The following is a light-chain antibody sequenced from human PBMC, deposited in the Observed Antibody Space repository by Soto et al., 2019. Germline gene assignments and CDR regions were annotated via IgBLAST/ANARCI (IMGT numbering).Light chain of an antibody. J-gene: IGKJ4*01. CDR3: QQRTNWLT. CDR1: QSVSDY. CDR2: DTS. Sequence: EIVLTQSPATLSLSPGERATLSCRASQSVSDYIAWYQQKPGQAPRLLIYDTSNRAAGVPARFSGSGSATDFTLTISSLAPEDFAVYFGQQRTNWLTFGGGTRVEIK. V-gene: IGKV3-11*01.